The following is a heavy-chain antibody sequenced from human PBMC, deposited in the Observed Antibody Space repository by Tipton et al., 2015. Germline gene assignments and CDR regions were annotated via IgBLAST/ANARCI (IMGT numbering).Heavy chain of an antibody. Sequence: TLSLTCTVSGGSISSYYWSWIRQPPGKGLEWIGYIYYDGSTNYNPSLKSRVTISVDTSKNQFSLNLSSVTAADTAVYYCARDVYYYDSSGYYPGFDYWGQGTLVTVSS. CDR1: GGSISSYY. V-gene: IGHV4-59*01. CDR3: ARDVYYYDSSGYYPGFDY. J-gene: IGHJ4*02. CDR2: IYYDGST. D-gene: IGHD3-22*01.